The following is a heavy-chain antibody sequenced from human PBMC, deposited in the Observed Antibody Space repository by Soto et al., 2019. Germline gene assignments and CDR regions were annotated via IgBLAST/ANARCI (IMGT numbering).Heavy chain of an antibody. Sequence: LRLSCAASGFTFDDYALHWVRQAPGKGLEWVSGISWNSGSIGYADSVKGRFTISRDNAKNSLYLQMNSLRAEDTALYDCAKVRHTAMVHADAFELWGQGTMVPVSS. J-gene: IGHJ3*01. CDR1: GFTFDDYA. V-gene: IGHV3-9*01. CDR3: AKVRHTAMVHADAFEL. D-gene: IGHD5-18*01. CDR2: ISWNSGSI.